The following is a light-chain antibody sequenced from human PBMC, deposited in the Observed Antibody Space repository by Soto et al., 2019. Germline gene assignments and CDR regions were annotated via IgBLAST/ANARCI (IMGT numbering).Light chain of an antibody. CDR2: QAS. CDR3: QQSDTYSWT. Sequence: DIQMTQSPSTLSASVGDRVTITCRASQSINSWLAWYQQKPGKAPKLLIYQASNLESGVPSRFSGSGSGTEFTLTISSLQPEDVAPYYYQQSDTYSWTFGQGTNVVIK. J-gene: IGKJ1*01. V-gene: IGKV1-5*03. CDR1: QSINSW.